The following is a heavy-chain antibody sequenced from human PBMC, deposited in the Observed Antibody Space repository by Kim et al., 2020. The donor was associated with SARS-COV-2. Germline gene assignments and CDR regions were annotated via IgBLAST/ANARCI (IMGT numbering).Heavy chain of an antibody. CDR2: ITSSFST. D-gene: IGHD6-13*01. J-gene: IGHJ4*02. CDR3: AIDAEYVNSWYAY. Sequence: GGSLRLSCAASGFTFSSYNMNWVRHVPGKGLEWVSSITSSFSTYYADSVKGRVIISRDNAKTSLYLQIESLRAEDSAVYYCAIDAEYVNSWYAYWGQGTVVTVSS. CDR1: GFTFSSYN. V-gene: IGHV3-21*01.